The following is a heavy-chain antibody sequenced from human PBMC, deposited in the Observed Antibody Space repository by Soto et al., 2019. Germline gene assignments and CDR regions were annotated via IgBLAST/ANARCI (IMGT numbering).Heavy chain of an antibody. CDR3: ARVPIAARPDYYYYYGMDV. J-gene: IGHJ6*02. CDR1: GDHVSINSAD. Sequence: SQALSLTCAISGDHVSINSADWNWIRQSPSLGLEWLGRTYYRSKWYNDYEVSVKSRITINPDTSKIQFSLQLNSVTPEDTAVYYCARVPIAARPDYYYYYGMDVWGQGTRVTVSS. D-gene: IGHD6-6*01. V-gene: IGHV6-1*01. CDR2: TYYRSKWYN.